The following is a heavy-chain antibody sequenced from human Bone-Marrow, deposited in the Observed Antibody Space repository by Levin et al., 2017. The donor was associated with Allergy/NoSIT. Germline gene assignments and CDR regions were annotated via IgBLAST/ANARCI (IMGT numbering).Heavy chain of an antibody. CDR3: ARVTSSSYWHFDL. D-gene: IGHD6-6*01. CDR2: IYHRGNT. Sequence: ASETLSLTCTVSGGSITSHYWSWIRQTPGKGLEWIGFIYHRGNTNYNPSLKSRVTTSIDTSKKEFYLKVTSVTAADTAVYYCARVTSSSYWHFDLWGRGTQVTVSS. V-gene: IGHV4-59*11. CDR1: GGSITSHY. J-gene: IGHJ2*01.